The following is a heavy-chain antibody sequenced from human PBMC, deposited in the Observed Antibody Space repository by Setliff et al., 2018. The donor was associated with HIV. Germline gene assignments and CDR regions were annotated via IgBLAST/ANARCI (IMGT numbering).Heavy chain of an antibody. CDR2: LNNSGST. Sequence: SETLSLTCAVYGGSFSDYYWTWIRQTPRKRLEWIGELNNSGSTNYNPSLRSRVTMSVDTSKNQFSLRLTSVTAADTAIYYCARGTKLVWGRWFDPWGQGTLVTVSS. V-gene: IGHV4-34*01. CDR1: GGSFSDYY. CDR3: ARGTKLVWGRWFDP. J-gene: IGHJ5*02. D-gene: IGHD6-6*01.